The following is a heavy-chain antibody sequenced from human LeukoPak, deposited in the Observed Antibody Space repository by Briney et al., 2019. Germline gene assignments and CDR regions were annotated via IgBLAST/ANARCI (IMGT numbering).Heavy chain of an antibody. V-gene: IGHV1-2*02. CDR2: INPNSGGT. CDR3: ARDQGGWNFVRVYHYYYMDV. J-gene: IGHJ6*03. Sequence: ASVKVSCKASGYTFTSYGISWVRQAPGQGLEWMGWINPNSGGTNYAQKFQGRVTMTRDTSISTAYMELSRLRSDDTAVYYCARDQGGWNFVRVYHYYYMDVWGKGTTVTISS. CDR1: GYTFTSYG. D-gene: IGHD3-10*02.